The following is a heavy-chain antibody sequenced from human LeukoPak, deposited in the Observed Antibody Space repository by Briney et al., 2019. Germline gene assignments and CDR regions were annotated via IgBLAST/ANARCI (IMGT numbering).Heavy chain of an antibody. CDR3: ARDRGYYDYIWGSYCLHFDY. J-gene: IGHJ4*02. V-gene: IGHV1-18*01. D-gene: IGHD3-16*01. CDR2: ISAYNGNT. CDR1: GYTFTSYG. Sequence: ASVKVSCKASGYTFTSYGISWVRQAPGQGLEWMGWISAYNGNTNYAQKLQGRVTMTTDTSTSTAYMELRSLRSDDTAVYYCARDRGYYDYIWGSYCLHFDYWGQGTLVTVSS.